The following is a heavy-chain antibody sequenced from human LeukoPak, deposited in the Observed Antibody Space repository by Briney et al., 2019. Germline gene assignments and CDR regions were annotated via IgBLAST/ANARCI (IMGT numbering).Heavy chain of an antibody. J-gene: IGHJ4*02. V-gene: IGHV5-51*01. D-gene: IGHD5-18*01. CDR1: GYSFTTYW. CDR3: ARLGYSYGYGYYFDY. CDR2: IYPGDSDT. Sequence: GESLKISCKGSGYSFTTYWIGWVRQMPGKGLEWMGIIYPGDSDTRYSPPFQGQVTISADKSISTAYLQWSSLKASDTAMYYCARLGYSYGYGYYFDYWGQGTLVTVSS.